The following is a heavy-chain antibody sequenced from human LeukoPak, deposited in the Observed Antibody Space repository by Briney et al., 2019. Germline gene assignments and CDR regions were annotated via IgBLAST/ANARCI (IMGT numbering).Heavy chain of an antibody. J-gene: IGHJ4*02. V-gene: IGHV3-9*01. CDR1: GFTFDDYA. Sequence: GGSLRLSCAASGFTFDDYAMHWVRQAPGKGLEWVSGISWNSGSIGYADSVKGRFTISRDNAKNSLHLQMNSLRAEDTALYYCASHRRAAAGTFMGYWGQGTLVTVSS. CDR3: ASHRRAAAGTFMGY. CDR2: ISWNSGSI. D-gene: IGHD6-13*01.